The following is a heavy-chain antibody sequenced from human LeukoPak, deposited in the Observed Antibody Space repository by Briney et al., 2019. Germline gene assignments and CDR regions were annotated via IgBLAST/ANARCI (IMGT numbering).Heavy chain of an antibody. CDR2: IYYSGST. J-gene: IGHJ4*02. D-gene: IGHD4-17*01. CDR3: ARVVTTGSYFDY. Sequence: PSETLSLTCTVSGGSVSSGSYYGSWIRQPPGKGLEWIAYIYYSGSTNSNPSLKSRVTISVDTSKNQFSLKLSSVTAADTAVYYCARVVTTGSYFDYWGQGTLVTVSS. V-gene: IGHV4-61*01. CDR1: GGSVSSGSYY.